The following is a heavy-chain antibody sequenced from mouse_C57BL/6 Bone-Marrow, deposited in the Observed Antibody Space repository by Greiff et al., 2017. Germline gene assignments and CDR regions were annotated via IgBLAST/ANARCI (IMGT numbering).Heavy chain of an antibody. D-gene: IGHD2-1*01. CDR1: GYTFTSYW. V-gene: IGHV1-69*01. CDR3: ARDYGNYFYAMDY. Sequence: VQLQQPGAELVMPGASVKLSCKASGYTFTSYWMHWVKQRPGQGLEWIGEIDPSDSYTNYNQKFKGKSTLTVDKSSSTAYMQLSSLTSEDSAVXYCARDYGNYFYAMDYWGQGTSVTVSS. CDR2: IDPSDSYT. J-gene: IGHJ4*01.